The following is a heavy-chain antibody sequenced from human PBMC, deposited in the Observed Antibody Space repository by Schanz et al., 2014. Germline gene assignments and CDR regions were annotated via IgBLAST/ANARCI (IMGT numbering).Heavy chain of an antibody. CDR1: GFTFSSYA. D-gene: IGHD1-26*01. CDR3: ARNRGSGGQNWYFDL. V-gene: IGHV3-23*01. CDR2: ISSGGNP. Sequence: EVHLLDSGGGLVQPGGSLRLSCAASGFTFSSYAMSWVRQAPGKGLEWVSSISSGGNPYYANSVKGRFTISRDNTKNSLFLQLNSLRADDTAVYYCARNRGSGGQNWYFDLWGRGTLVTVSS. J-gene: IGHJ2*01.